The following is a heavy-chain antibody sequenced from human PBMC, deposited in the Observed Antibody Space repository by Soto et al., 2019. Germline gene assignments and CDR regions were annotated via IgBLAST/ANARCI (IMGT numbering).Heavy chain of an antibody. J-gene: IGHJ5*02. CDR3: ARQTVDWFDP. Sequence: SETLSLTCTVSGGSISSYYWSWIRQPPGKGLEWIGYIYYSGSTNYKPSHKSRVTISVDTSKNQFALKLSSGTAADTAVYYCARQTVDWFDPWGQGTLVTVSS. V-gene: IGHV4-59*08. CDR1: GGSISSYY. CDR2: IYYSGST. D-gene: IGHD4-17*01.